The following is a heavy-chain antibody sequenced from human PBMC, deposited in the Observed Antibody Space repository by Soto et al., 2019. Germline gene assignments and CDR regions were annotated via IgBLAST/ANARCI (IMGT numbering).Heavy chain of an antibody. D-gene: IGHD1-1*01. CDR3: AKDLLSEQPIWDLEY. CDR2: ISGSGGST. J-gene: IGHJ4*02. Sequence: PGGSLRLSCAASGFTFSSYAMSWVRQAPGKGLEWVSAISGSGGSTYYADSVKGRFTISRDNSKNTLYLQMNSLRAEDTAVYYFAKDLLSEQPIWDLEYWDQEALDAVSS. CDR1: GFTFSSYA. V-gene: IGHV3-23*01.